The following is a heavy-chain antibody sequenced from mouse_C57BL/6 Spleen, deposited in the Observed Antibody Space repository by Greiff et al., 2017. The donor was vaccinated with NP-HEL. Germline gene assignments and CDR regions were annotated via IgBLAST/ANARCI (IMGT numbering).Heavy chain of an antibody. CDR2: INPYNGGT. Sequence: EVQLQQSGPVLVKPGASVKMSCKASGYTFTDYYMNWVKQSHGKSLEWIGVINPYNGGTSYNQKFKGKATLTVDKSSSTAYMELNSLTSEDSAVYYCARSPDGYYSYYDTMDYWGQGTSVTVSS. J-gene: IGHJ4*01. D-gene: IGHD2-3*01. CDR3: ARSPDGYYSYYDTMDY. V-gene: IGHV1-19*01. CDR1: GYTFTDYY.